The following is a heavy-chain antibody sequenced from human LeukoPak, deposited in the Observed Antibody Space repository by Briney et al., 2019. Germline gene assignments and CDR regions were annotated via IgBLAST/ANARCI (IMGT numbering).Heavy chain of an antibody. CDR3: ARGQGGSYYPFYWYFDL. J-gene: IGHJ2*01. Sequence: SETLSLTCTVSGYSISSGYYWGWIRQPPVKGLEWIGEINHSGNTNYNPSLKSRVTISVDTSKNQFSLKLSSVTAADTAVYYCARGQGGSYYPFYWYFDLWGRGTLVTGSS. CDR1: GYSISSGYY. CDR2: INHSGNT. D-gene: IGHD1-26*01. V-gene: IGHV4-38-2*02.